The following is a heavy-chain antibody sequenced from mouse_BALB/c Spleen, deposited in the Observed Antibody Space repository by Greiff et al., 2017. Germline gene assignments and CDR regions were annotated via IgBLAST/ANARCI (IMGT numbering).Heavy chain of an antibody. CDR3: ARQLGLRFDY. CDR2: INPGSGGT. J-gene: IGHJ2*01. Sequence: QVQLQQSGAELVRPGTSVKVSCKASGYAFTNYLIEWVKQRPGQGLEWIGVINPGSGGTNYNEKFKGKATLTADKSSSTAYMQLSSLTSDDSAVFFCARQLGLRFDYWGQGTTRTGSS. CDR1: GYAFTNYL. D-gene: IGHD3-1*01. V-gene: IGHV1-54*01.